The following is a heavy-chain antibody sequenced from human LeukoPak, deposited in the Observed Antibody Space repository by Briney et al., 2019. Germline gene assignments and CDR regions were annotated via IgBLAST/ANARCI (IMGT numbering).Heavy chain of an antibody. D-gene: IGHD6-19*01. Sequence: GASVKVSFTASGYTFTGYYMHWVRQAPGQGLEWMGRINPNSGGTNCAQKFQGRVTMTRDTSISTAYMELSRLRSDDTAVYYCARDSQWWYSSGWYKNWFDPWGQGTLVTVSS. J-gene: IGHJ5*02. CDR1: GYTFTGYY. CDR2: INPNSGGT. V-gene: IGHV1-2*06. CDR3: ARDSQWWYSSGWYKNWFDP.